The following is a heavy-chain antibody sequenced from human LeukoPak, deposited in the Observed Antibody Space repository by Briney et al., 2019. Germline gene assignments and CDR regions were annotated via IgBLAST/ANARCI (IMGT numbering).Heavy chain of an antibody. J-gene: IGHJ3*02. CDR2: VHHSGTA. Sequence: SETLSLTRTVSNGSISNYFWSWIRQPPGKGLEWIGYVHHSGTANYNPSLMSRVNISIDTSEHRLSLKLSSVTAADTALYYCASLGGYYESSSYSQLDAFDIWGQGTMVTVSS. D-gene: IGHD3-22*01. V-gene: IGHV4-59*01. CDR3: ASLGGYYESSSYSQLDAFDI. CDR1: NGSISNYF.